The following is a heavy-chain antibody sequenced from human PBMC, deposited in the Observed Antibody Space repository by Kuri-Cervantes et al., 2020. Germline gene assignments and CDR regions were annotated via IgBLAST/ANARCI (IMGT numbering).Heavy chain of an antibody. Sequence: SVKVSCKASGGTFSSYAISWVRQAPGQGLEWMGGIIPIFGTANYAQKLQGRVTMTTDTSTSTAYMELRSLRSDDTAVYYCARDESPNYYDSSGYPFDPWGQGTLVTVSS. V-gene: IGHV1-69*05. D-gene: IGHD3-22*01. J-gene: IGHJ5*02. CDR3: ARDESPNYYDSSGYPFDP. CDR2: IIPIFGTA. CDR1: GGTFSSYA.